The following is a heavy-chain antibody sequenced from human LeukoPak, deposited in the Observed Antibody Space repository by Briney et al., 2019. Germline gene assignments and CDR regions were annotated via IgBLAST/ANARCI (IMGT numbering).Heavy chain of an antibody. D-gene: IGHD3-3*01. V-gene: IGHV4-59*01. Sequence: LETLSLTCTVPGGAISSYYWSWIRQPPGKGLEWIGYVSYTGDASQNPSLRGRVTMSVDTSNNQVSLELSSVTAADTAVYYCARGWNYGDYWGQGTLVTVSS. CDR1: GGAISSYY. J-gene: IGHJ4*02. CDR2: VSYTGDA. CDR3: ARGWNYGDY.